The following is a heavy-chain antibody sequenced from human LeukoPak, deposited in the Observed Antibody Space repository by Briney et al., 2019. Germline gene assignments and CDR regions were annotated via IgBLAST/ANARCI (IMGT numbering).Heavy chain of an antibody. CDR2: ISPTGGDT. CDR1: GFTFTNYA. D-gene: IGHD3-10*01. Sequence: PGGSLRLSCAASGFTFTNYAMYWVRQAPGRGPEWVSAISPTGGDTFYADSVKGRFTISRDNSKNTVHLQMNSLRADDTAVYYCAKGNEAYYYAYWGQGTLVTVSS. V-gene: IGHV3-23*01. J-gene: IGHJ4*02. CDR3: AKGNEAYYYAY.